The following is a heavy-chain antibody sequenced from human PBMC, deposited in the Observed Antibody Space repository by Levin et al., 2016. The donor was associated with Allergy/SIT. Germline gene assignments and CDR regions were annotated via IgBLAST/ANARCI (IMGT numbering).Heavy chain of an antibody. J-gene: IGHJ4*02. V-gene: IGHV3-30-3*01. CDR3: AGRGGSAAGSYY. D-gene: IGHD6-13*01. CDR2: ISYDGSNK. Sequence: VRQAPGKGLEWVAVISYDGSNKYYADSVKGRFTISRDNSKNTLYLQMNSLRAEDTAVYYCAGRGGSAAGSYYWGQGTLVTVSS.